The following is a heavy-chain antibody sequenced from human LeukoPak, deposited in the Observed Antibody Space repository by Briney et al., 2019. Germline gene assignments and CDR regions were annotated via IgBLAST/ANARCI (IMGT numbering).Heavy chain of an antibody. V-gene: IGHV3-30*18. CDR1: GFTFSSYD. J-gene: IGHJ4*02. D-gene: IGHD3-10*01. Sequence: PGGSLRLSCAASGFTFSSYDMHWVRQAPGKGLEWVAVISYDGSNKYYDADSVKGRFTISRDNSKNTLFLQMNSLRAEDTAVYYCAKGYYFGSGSYSTPYDYWGQGTLVTVSS. CDR3: AKGYYFGSGSYSTPYDY. CDR2: ISYDGSNK.